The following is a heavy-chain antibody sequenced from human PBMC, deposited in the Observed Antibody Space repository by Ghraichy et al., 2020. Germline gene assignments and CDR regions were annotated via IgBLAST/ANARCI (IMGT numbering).Heavy chain of an antibody. CDR3: ARGNDYGDPRPYDAFDI. D-gene: IGHD4-17*01. J-gene: IGHJ3*02. CDR2: INHSGST. V-gene: IGHV4-34*01. CDR1: GGSFSGYY. Sequence: GSLRLSCAVYGGSFSGYYWSWIRQPPGKGLEWIGEINHSGSTNYNPSLKSRVTISVDTSKNQFSLKLSSVTAADTAVYYCARGNDYGDPRPYDAFDIWGQGTMVTVSS.